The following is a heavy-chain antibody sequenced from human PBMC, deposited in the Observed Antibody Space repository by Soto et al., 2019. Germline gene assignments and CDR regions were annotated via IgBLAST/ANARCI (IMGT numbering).Heavy chain of an antibody. CDR3: ARDAYGSGSYYNSYFDY. V-gene: IGHV3-33*01. Sequence: GGSLRLSCAASGFTFSSYGIHWVRQAPGKGLEWVAVIWYDGSNKYYADSVKGRFTISRDNSKNTLYLQMNSLRAEDTAVYYCARDAYGSGSYYNSYFDYWGQGTLVTVSS. CDR2: IWYDGSNK. D-gene: IGHD3-10*01. CDR1: GFTFSSYG. J-gene: IGHJ4*02.